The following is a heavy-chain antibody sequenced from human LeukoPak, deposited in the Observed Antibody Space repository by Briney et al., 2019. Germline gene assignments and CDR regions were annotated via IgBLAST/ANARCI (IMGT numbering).Heavy chain of an antibody. CDR3: AKGGLYNSGSYDY. V-gene: IGHV3-74*01. CDR1: GFTFRTYW. D-gene: IGHD3-10*01. Sequence: GGSLRLSCAGYGFTFRTYWMHWVRQAPGKGLVWVSRIDSDGSNTNYADSVKGRFTISRDNAKNTLYLQMNSLRAEDTAMYYCAKGGLYNSGSYDYWGQGTLVTVSS. J-gene: IGHJ4*02. CDR2: IDSDGSNT.